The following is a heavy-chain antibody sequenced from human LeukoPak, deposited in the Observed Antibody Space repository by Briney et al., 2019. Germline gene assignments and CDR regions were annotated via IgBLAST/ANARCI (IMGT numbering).Heavy chain of an antibody. D-gene: IGHD5-18*01. Sequence: RASETLSLTCTVSGGSISTYYWSWIRQPPGKGLEWIGYIYYSGNTNYNPSLKSRVTISVDSSKNQFSLKLSSVTAADTAVYYCASPYIGYSYGYPTLRGWDYWGQGTLVTVSS. CDR1: GGSISTYY. J-gene: IGHJ4*02. CDR3: ASPYIGYSYGYPTLRGWDY. CDR2: IYYSGNT. V-gene: IGHV4-59*08.